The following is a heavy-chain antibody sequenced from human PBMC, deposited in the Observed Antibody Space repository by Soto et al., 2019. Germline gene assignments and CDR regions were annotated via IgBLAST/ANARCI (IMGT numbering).Heavy chain of an antibody. J-gene: IGHJ3*02. Sequence: EVQLLESGGGLVQPGGSLRLSCAASGFTFSSYAMSWVRQAPGKGLEWVSAMSGSGGSTYYADSVKGRFTISRDNSKNALYLQINSLRAEDTAVYYCAKIPHSSSWCLDAFDIWGQGTMVTVSS. CDR3: AKIPHSSSWCLDAFDI. D-gene: IGHD6-13*01. CDR2: MSGSGGST. CDR1: GFTFSSYA. V-gene: IGHV3-23*01.